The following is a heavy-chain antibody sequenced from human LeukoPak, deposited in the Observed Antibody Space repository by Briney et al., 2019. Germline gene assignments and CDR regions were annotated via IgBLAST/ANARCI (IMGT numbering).Heavy chain of an antibody. V-gene: IGHV4-59*11. Sequence: PSETLSLTCTVSGGSISNHYWSWIRQPPGKGLEWIGYIHYGGNTDYNPSLKSRLTISVDTSKNQFSLKLSSVTAADTAVYYRVRRGDGYPYYFDYWGQGTLVTVSS. J-gene: IGHJ4*02. CDR1: GGSISNHY. CDR3: VRRGDGYPYYFDY. CDR2: IHYGGNT. D-gene: IGHD5-24*01.